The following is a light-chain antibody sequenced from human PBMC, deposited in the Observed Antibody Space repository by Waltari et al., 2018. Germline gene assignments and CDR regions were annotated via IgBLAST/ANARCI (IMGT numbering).Light chain of an antibody. Sequence: DIVMTQSPDSLAVSLGARATINCKSSQTILYNTNNKNYLAWYQQKPRHPPKLLFYWASTRESGVPDCFSGSGSGTDFTLTISSLQAEDVAVYYCHQYYTTPITFGQGTRLEIK. CDR2: WAS. J-gene: IGKJ5*01. CDR3: HQYYTTPIT. V-gene: IGKV4-1*01. CDR1: QTILYNTNNKNY.